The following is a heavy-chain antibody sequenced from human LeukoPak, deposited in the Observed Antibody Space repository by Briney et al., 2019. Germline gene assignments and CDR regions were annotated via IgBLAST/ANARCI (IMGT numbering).Heavy chain of an antibody. J-gene: IGHJ4*02. D-gene: IGHD4-17*01. CDR2: ISSGSSTI. CDR3: ARDRYGDYVWDY. Sequence: PGGSLRLSCAASGFTFSTYSMNWVRQAPGKGLEWLSSISSGSSTIYYADSVKGRFTISRDNAKNSLYLQMNSLRDEDTAVYYCARDRYGDYVWDYWGQGTLVAVSS. CDR1: GFTFSTYS. V-gene: IGHV3-48*02.